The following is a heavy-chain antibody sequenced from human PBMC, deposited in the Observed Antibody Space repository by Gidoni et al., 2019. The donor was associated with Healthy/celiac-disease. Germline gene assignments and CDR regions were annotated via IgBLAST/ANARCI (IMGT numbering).Heavy chain of an antibody. CDR2: IYYSGST. V-gene: IGHV4-59*08. J-gene: IGHJ5*02. CDR1: GGSISSYY. D-gene: IGHD5-12*01. Sequence: QVQLQESGPGLVKPSEDLSLTCTVSGGSISSYYWSWIRQPPGKGLEWIGYIYYSGSTNYNPSLKSRVTISVDTSKNQFSLKLSSVTAADTAVYYCARRRDGYNGWFDPWGQGTLVTVSS. CDR3: ARRRDGYNGWFDP.